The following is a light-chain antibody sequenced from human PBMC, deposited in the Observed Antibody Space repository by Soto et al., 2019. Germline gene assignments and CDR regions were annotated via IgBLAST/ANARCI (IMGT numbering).Light chain of an antibody. CDR2: AAY. CDR1: QDISTY. J-gene: IGKJ4*01. CDR3: QKYDNAPLT. Sequence: DIQMTQAPSSLSASVGDRVTITCRARQDISTYLAWYQQKPGKVPKLLISAAYTLQSGVPPRFSGSGSGTDFTHTISSLQPEDVATYCCQKYDNAPLTFGGGTKVEIK. V-gene: IGKV1-27*01.